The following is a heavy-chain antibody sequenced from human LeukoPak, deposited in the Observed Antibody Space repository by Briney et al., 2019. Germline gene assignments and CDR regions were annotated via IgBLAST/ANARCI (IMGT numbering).Heavy chain of an antibody. D-gene: IGHD1-7*01. Sequence: SETLSLTCTVSGGSISSYYWSWIRQPAGKGLEWIGRIYTSGSTNYNPSLKSRVTISVDKSKDQFSLKLSSVTAADTAVYYCARGYNWNYAWFDPWGQGTLVTVSS. V-gene: IGHV4-4*07. CDR2: IYTSGST. CDR3: ARGYNWNYAWFDP. J-gene: IGHJ5*02. CDR1: GGSISSYY.